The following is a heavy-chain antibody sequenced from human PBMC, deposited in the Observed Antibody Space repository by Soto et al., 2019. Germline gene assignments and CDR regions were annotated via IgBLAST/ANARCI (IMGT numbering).Heavy chain of an antibody. CDR3: TRSGRYCSSTSCKPRSAYYYYMDV. J-gene: IGHJ6*03. Sequence: PSETLSLTCTVSGGPISSSSYYWGWIRQPPGKGLERIGSIYYSGSTYYNPSLKSRVTISVDTSKNQFSLKLSSVTAADTAVYYCTRSGRYCSSTSCKPRSAYYYYMDVWGKGTTVTVSS. V-gene: IGHV4-39*01. CDR2: IYYSGST. D-gene: IGHD2-2*01. CDR1: GGPISSSSYY.